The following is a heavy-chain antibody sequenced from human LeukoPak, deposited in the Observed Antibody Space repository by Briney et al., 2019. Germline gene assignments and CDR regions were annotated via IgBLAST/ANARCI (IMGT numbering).Heavy chain of an antibody. J-gene: IGHJ5*02. D-gene: IGHD2-15*01. Sequence: HPGGSLRLSCAASGFTFSSYGMHWVRQAPGKGLERVAFIRYDGSNKYYADSVRGRFTISRDNAKNSLYLQMNSLRAEDTAVYSCARGADGVSSNSRGWFDPWGQGTLVTVSS. CDR1: GFTFSSYG. CDR3: ARGADGVSSNSRGWFDP. V-gene: IGHV3-30*02. CDR2: IRYDGSNK.